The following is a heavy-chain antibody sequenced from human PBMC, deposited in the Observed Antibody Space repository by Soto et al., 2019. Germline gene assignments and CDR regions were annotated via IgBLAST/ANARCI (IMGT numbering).Heavy chain of an antibody. Sequence: GGSLRLSCAASGFTFSSYAMSWVRQAPGKGLEWVSAISGSGGSTYYADSVKGRFTISRDNSKNTLYLQMNSLRAEDTAVSYCAKARLPTSIAVAGGRSHRALDYWGQGTLVTVSS. J-gene: IGHJ4*02. V-gene: IGHV3-23*01. CDR2: ISGSGGST. CDR1: GFTFSSYA. CDR3: AKARLPTSIAVAGGRSHRALDY. D-gene: IGHD6-19*01.